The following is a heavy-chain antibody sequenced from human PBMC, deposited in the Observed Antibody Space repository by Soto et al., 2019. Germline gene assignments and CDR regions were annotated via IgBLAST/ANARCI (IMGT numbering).Heavy chain of an antibody. CDR1: GFTFSSYG. CDR2: ISYDGSNK. Sequence: QVQLVESGGGVVQPGRSLRLSCAASGFTFSSYGMHWVRQAPGKGLEWVAVISYDGSNKYYADSVKGRFTISRDNSKNTLYLQMNSLRAEDTAVYYCAKVYSWFGDLLSYFDSWGQGTLVTVSS. D-gene: IGHD3-10*01. J-gene: IGHJ4*02. V-gene: IGHV3-30*18. CDR3: AKVYSWFGDLLSYFDS.